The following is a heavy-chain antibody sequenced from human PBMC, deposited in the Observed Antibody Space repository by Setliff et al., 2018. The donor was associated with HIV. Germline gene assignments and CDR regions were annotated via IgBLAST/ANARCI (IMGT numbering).Heavy chain of an antibody. Sequence: PGGSLRLSCAASGFTFSSYSMNWVRQAPGKGLEWVSSISRSSTYIYYADSVKGRFTISRDNAKNSVYLQMNSLRVEDTAMYYCTKDHLSGWASDCWGQGTLVTVSS. CDR1: GFTFSSYS. V-gene: IGHV3-21*01. CDR2: ISRSSTYI. CDR3: TKDHLSGWASDC. J-gene: IGHJ4*02. D-gene: IGHD6-25*01.